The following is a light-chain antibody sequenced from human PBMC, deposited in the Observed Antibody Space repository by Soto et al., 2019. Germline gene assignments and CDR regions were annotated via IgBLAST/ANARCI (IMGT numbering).Light chain of an antibody. V-gene: IGKV1-39*01. CDR1: QSIRNY. CDR2: AAS. J-gene: IGKJ1*01. CDR3: QQTDSTPQT. Sequence: IQMTQSPSSLSASVGDRVTISCRASQSIRNYVSWYQQKPGTAPKLLIRAASILQSGVPSRFSGSGSGTDFSLTISSLQIEDFATYFCQQTDSTPQTFGQGTNVEI.